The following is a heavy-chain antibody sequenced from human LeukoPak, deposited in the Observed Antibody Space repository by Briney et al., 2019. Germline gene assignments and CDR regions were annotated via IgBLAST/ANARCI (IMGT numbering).Heavy chain of an antibody. J-gene: IGHJ6*02. V-gene: IGHV3-30*02. CDR2: IRYDGSNK. Sequence: GGSLRLSCAASGFTFSSYGVHWVRQAPGKGLEWVAFIRYDGSNKYYADSVKGRFTISRDNSKNTLYLQMNSLRAEDTAVYYCGRIAINANNGMDVWGQGTTVTVSS. CDR1: GFTFSSYG. CDR3: GRIAINANNGMDV. D-gene: IGHD1/OR15-1a*01.